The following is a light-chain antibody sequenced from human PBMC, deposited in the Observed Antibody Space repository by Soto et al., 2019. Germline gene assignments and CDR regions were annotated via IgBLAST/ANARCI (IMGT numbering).Light chain of an antibody. CDR3: QQYNNWWT. Sequence: EFVLTQSPGTLSLSPGERATLSCRASQTVRNNYLAWYQQKPGQAPRLLIYGASTRATGISARFSGSGSGTEFTLTISSLQSEDFGVYYCQQYNNWWTFGQGTKVDIK. V-gene: IGKV3-15*01. CDR1: QTVRNN. CDR2: GAS. J-gene: IGKJ1*01.